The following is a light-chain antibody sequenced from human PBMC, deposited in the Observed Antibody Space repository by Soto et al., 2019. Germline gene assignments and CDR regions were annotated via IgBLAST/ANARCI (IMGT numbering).Light chain of an antibody. Sequence: DVVMTQSPLSLPVTPGQSASISCRSSQSLLSSDGNTFLIWIQQRPGQSPTRLIHRVSIRDSGVPDRFSGSGSGPDFTLRISRVEAEDVGVYYCVQGTHWPFTFGQGTKLEIK. J-gene: IGKJ2*01. CDR1: QSLLSSDGNTF. V-gene: IGKV2-30*01. CDR2: RVS. CDR3: VQGTHWPFT.